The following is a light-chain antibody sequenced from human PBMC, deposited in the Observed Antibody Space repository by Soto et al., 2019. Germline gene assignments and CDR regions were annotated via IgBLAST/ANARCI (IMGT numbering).Light chain of an antibody. CDR3: QQGAKWSPIT. CDR2: DGS. V-gene: IGKV3-15*01. J-gene: IGKJ5*01. CDR1: QSVGSN. Sequence: EIVLTQSPPTLPVSPGERATLSCRASQSVGSNLAWYQQKPGQAPRLVIYDGSTRATGIPPRFSGSGSGTEFSLTISSLQSEDFAVYYCQQGAKWSPITFGQGTRLEIK.